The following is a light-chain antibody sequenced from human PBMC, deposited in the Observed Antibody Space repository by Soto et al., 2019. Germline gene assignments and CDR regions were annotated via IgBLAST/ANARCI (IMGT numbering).Light chain of an antibody. CDR2: RTS. CDR1: QSVSTNY. CDR3: PQYGTSPQT. J-gene: IGKJ1*01. Sequence: IGLKLSPGTVSLSPGERATLSCRASQSVSTNYLAWYQQKPGQAPRLLIYRTSTRATGIPDRFSGGGSGTDFTLTISRLAPEDFAVYYCPQYGTSPQTSGQGAKADIK. V-gene: IGKV3-20*01.